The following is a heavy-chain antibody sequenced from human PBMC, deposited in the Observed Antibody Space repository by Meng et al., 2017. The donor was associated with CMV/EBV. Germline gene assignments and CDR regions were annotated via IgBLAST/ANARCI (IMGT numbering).Heavy chain of an antibody. CDR3: AKNCSTSCHYGMDV. Sequence: GESLKISCAASGFTFSSYGMHWVRQAPGKGLAWVAFIRYDGSNKYYADSVKGRFTISRDNSKNTLYLQMNSLRAEDTAVYYCAKNCSTSCHYGMDVWGQGTTVTVSS. J-gene: IGHJ6*02. V-gene: IGHV3-30*02. D-gene: IGHD2-2*01. CDR1: GFTFSSYG. CDR2: IRYDGSNK.